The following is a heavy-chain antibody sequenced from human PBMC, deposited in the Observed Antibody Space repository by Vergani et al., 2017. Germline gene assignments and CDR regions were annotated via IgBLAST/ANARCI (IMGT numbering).Heavy chain of an antibody. CDR2: ILGSGTA. D-gene: IGHD1-26*01. CDR3: ARASGAAGDSGPDS. V-gene: IGHV4-61*02. J-gene: IGHJ4*02. Sequence: QVQLQESGPGLVKPSQTLSLTCTVSGASMSSVGYYWTWIRQCAGKRLEWIGDILGSGTANYNPSLQGRVSVSVATSKNQFSLTLSSVNATDTAVYYCARASGAAGDSGPDSWGQGTLVTVSS. CDR1: GASMSSVGYY.